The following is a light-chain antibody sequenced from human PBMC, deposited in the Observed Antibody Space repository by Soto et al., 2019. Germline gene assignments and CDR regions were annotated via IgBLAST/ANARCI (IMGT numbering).Light chain of an antibody. CDR2: SNN. Sequence: QSVLTQPPSASGTPGQRVTISCSGGSSNIKTNGVSWYQQVPGAAPKLLIYSNNQRPSGAPDRFTGSKSGTSASLAIAGLQSKDEATYHCATWDDSLNGLIFGGGTKLTVL. J-gene: IGLJ2*01. CDR3: ATWDDSLNGLI. CDR1: SSNIKTNG. V-gene: IGLV1-44*01.